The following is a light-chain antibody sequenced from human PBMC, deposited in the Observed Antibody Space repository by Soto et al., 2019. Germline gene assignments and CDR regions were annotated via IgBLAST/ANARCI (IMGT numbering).Light chain of an antibody. CDR1: SSDIGGYNY. J-gene: IGLJ2*01. CDR3: SSYTRRNTVI. Sequence: QSVLTQPASVSGSPGQSITISCTGTSSDIGGYNYVCWYQHHPGKAPKLLISDVSNRPSGVSNRFSGSKSDNTASLTISGLQAEDEADYYCSSYTRRNTVIFGGGTKVTVL. V-gene: IGLV2-14*03. CDR2: DVS.